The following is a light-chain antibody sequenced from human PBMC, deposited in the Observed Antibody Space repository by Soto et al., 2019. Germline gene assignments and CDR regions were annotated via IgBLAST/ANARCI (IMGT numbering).Light chain of an antibody. CDR3: QQSYSITWT. V-gene: IGKV1-39*01. J-gene: IGKJ1*01. CDR2: AAS. Sequence: DIQMTQSPSSLSASVGDRVTITCRASQGISTYLNWYQQKPGKAPKLLIYAASSLQSGVPSRFSGSGSETEFTLTISSLQPEDFATYSCQQSYSITWTFGQGTKV. CDR1: QGISTY.